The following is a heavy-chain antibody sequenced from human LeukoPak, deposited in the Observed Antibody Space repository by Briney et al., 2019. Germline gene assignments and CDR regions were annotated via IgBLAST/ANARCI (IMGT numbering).Heavy chain of an antibody. Sequence: GGSLRLSCAASGFTFSSYEMNWVRQAPGKGLEWVSYISRNGSTMYYADSVKGRFTISRDNAKNSLYLQMNSLRAEDTAVYYCARDPTYYLDSSGYSYFDFWGQGTLVTVSS. J-gene: IGHJ4*02. V-gene: IGHV3-48*03. CDR1: GFTFSSYE. CDR2: ISRNGSTM. CDR3: ARDPTYYLDSSGYSYFDF. D-gene: IGHD3-22*01.